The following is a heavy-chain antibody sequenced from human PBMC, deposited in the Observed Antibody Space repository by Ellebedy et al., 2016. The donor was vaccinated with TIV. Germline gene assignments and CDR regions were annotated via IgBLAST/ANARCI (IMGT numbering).Heavy chain of an antibody. CDR1: GFTVSSNY. CDR3: ARGLSDGGEKGDAFDI. Sequence: GGSLRLSCAASGFTVSSNYMSWVRQAPGKGLEWVSVIYSGGSTYYADSVKGRFTISRDNSKNTLYLQMNSLRAEDTAVYYCARGLSDGGEKGDAFDIWGQGTMVTVSS. V-gene: IGHV3-66*01. D-gene: IGHD5-24*01. J-gene: IGHJ3*02. CDR2: IYSGGST.